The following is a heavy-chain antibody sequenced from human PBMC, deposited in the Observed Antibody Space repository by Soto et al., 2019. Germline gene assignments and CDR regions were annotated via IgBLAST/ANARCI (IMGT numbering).Heavy chain of an antibody. CDR1: GYTFTSYG. Sequence: QVHLVQSGAEVKKPGASVKVSCKCSGYTFTSYGITWVRQAPGQGLEWMGWISAHNGNTDFAQKLQGRVTVTRDTSTSTAYMELRSRRSDDTAVYYCERGRYGDYWGQGALVTVSS. CDR2: ISAHNGNT. V-gene: IGHV1-18*01. D-gene: IGHD1-1*01. J-gene: IGHJ4*02. CDR3: ERGRYGDY.